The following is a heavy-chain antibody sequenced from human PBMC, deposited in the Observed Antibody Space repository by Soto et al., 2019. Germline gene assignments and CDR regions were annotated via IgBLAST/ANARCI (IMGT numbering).Heavy chain of an antibody. J-gene: IGHJ6*02. CDR3: ARDLEEYSSSWRTYYYYYYGMDV. CDR2: IYTSGST. CDR1: GGSISSYY. D-gene: IGHD6-13*01. Sequence: ASETLSLTCTVSGGSISSYYWSWIRQPAGKGLEWIGRIYTSGSTNYNPSLKSRVTMSVDTSKNQFSLKLSSVTAADTAVYYCARDLEEYSSSWRTYYYYYYGMDVWGQGTTVTVSS. V-gene: IGHV4-4*07.